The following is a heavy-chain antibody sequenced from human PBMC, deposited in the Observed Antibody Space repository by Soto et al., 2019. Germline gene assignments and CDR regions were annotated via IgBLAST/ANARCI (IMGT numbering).Heavy chain of an antibody. D-gene: IGHD3-16*01. J-gene: IGHJ5*02. Sequence: QVQLVESGGGLVKPGSSLRLSCTASGFSFGDYYMSWIRQAPGKGLEWISYISGSGRTIDFADSVKGRFTISRDNANKSTYLHLNSPRAEDTAIYYCARDHGDWFDPWGQGTLVTVAS. CDR2: ISGSGRTI. CDR1: GFSFGDYY. V-gene: IGHV3-11*01. CDR3: ARDHGDWFDP.